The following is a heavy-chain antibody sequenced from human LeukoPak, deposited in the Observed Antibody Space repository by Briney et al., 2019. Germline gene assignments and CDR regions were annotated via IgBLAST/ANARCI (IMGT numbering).Heavy chain of an antibody. CDR2: ISYDGSNK. J-gene: IGHJ4*02. CDR1: GFTFSSYA. D-gene: IGHD3-3*01. V-gene: IGHV3-30-3*01. Sequence: GGSLRLSCAASGFTFSSYAMHWVRQAPGKGLEWVAVISYDGSNKYYADSVKGRFTISRDNSKNTLYLQMNGLRAEDTAVYYCARDFAHWYYDFWSGKTFGGYFDYWGQGTLVTVSS. CDR3: ARDFAHWYYDFWSGKTFGGYFDY.